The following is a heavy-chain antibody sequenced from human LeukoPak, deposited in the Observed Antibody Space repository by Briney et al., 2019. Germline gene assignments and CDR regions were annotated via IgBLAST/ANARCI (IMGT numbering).Heavy chain of an antibody. J-gene: IGHJ4*02. V-gene: IGHV3-74*01. Sequence: GGSLRLSCAASGFTFSSYWMHWVRQAPGKGLVWVSRINSDGSNTNYADSVKGRFTISRDNAKNTLYLQMNSLRAEDTAVYYCATGGRWLQFGHDCWGQGTLVTVSS. D-gene: IGHD5-24*01. CDR1: GFTFSSYW. CDR3: ATGGRWLQFGHDC. CDR2: INSDGSNT.